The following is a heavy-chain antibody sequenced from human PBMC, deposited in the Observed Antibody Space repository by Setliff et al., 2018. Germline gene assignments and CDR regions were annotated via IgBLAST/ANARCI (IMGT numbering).Heavy chain of an antibody. J-gene: IGHJ4*02. V-gene: IGHV1-18*01. CDR3: ARGPPDFVVVPAAAKFDY. Sequence: GASVKVSCKTSGYTFNTFGISWVRRAPGQGLDWMGWISPYNGDAKSAQKFQGRVTMTIDTPTSTAYMELRSLRSDDTAVYYCARGPPDFVVVPAAAKFDYWGPGTLVTVSS. D-gene: IGHD2-2*01. CDR1: GYTFNTFG. CDR2: ISPYNGDA.